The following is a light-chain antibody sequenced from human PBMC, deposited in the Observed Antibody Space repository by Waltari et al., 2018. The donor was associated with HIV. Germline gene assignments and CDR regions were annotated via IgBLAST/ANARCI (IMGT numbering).Light chain of an antibody. CDR2: DNN. CDR3: GSWDSSLSVWV. CDR1: SSNLANTY. J-gene: IGLJ3*02. Sequence: QSVLTQPPSVSAAPGQKVTISCPGSSSNLANTYVSWYQQIPGTAPKLLIFDNNKRPSEIPDRFSGSKSGTSATLGITGLQTGDEADYYCGSWDSSLSVWVFGGGTKLTVL. V-gene: IGLV1-51*01.